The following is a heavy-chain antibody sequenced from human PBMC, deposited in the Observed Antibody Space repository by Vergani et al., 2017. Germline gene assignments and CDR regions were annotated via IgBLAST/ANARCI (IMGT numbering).Heavy chain of an antibody. Sequence: QVQLQQWGAGLLKPSETLSLTCAVYGGSFSGYYWSWIRQPPGKGLEWIGEINHSGSNNYNPSLKSRVTISVDTFKNQFSLKLSSVTAADTAVYYCARVGLPSGSIRAWGQGTLVTVSS. CDR1: GGSFSGYY. CDR3: ARVGLPSGSIRA. J-gene: IGHJ5*02. CDR2: INHSGSN. D-gene: IGHD3-22*01. V-gene: IGHV4-34*01.